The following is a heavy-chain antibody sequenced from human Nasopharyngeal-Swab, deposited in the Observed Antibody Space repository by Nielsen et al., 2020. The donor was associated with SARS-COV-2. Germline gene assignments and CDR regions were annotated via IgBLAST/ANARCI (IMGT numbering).Heavy chain of an antibody. D-gene: IGHD6-6*01. Sequence: SETLSLTCTASGGSISSYYWSWIRQPPGKGLEWIGYIYYSGSTNYNPSLKSRVTISVDTSKNQLSLKLSSVTAADTAVYYCARDRVIAARPDYYYGMDVWGQGTTVTVSS. CDR2: IYYSGST. J-gene: IGHJ6*02. V-gene: IGHV4-59*01. CDR3: ARDRVIAARPDYYYGMDV. CDR1: GGSISSYY.